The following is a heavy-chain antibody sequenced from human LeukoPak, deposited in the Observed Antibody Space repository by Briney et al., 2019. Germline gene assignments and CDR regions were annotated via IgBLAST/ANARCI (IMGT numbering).Heavy chain of an antibody. V-gene: IGHV3-21*04. J-gene: IGHJ4*02. CDR2: ISSSSSYI. CDR1: GFTFSSYS. CDR3: AKGHSSAWYFFDY. D-gene: IGHD6-19*01. Sequence: GGSLRLSCAASGFTFSSYSMNWVRQAPGKGLEWVSSISSSSSYIYYADSVKGRFTISRDNAKNSLYLQMNSLRAEDTAVYYCAKGHSSAWYFFDYWGQGTLVTVSS.